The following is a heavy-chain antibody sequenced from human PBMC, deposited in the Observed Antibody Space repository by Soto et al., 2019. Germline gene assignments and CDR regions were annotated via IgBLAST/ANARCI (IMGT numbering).Heavy chain of an antibody. V-gene: IGHV1-3*01. CDR3: ASKDYYDSGMYYFDY. J-gene: IGHJ4*02. Sequence: QVPVVQSGAEVKKPGASVKVSCKTSGYTFNKYPIHWVRQAPGQGLEWMGWINPGNGDTGYSQKFQDRVTITRDTSASTAYMDLSSLRFEDTAVYYCASKDYYDSGMYYFDYWGQGTLVTVSS. CDR2: INPGNGDT. CDR1: GYTFNKYP. D-gene: IGHD3-22*01.